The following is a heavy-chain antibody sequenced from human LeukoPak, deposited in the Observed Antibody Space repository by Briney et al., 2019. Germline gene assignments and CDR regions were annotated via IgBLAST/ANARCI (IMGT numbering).Heavy chain of an antibody. CDR3: ARGVTVTYFDY. D-gene: IGHD4-17*01. CDR2: INHSGST. V-gene: IGHV4-34*01. J-gene: IGHJ4*02. Sequence: PSETLSLTCAVYGGSFSGYYWSWLRQPPGKGLEWIGEINHSGSTNYNPSLKSRVTISVDTSKNQFSLKLSSVTAADTAVYYCARGVTVTYFDYWGRGTLVTVSS. CDR1: GGSFSGYY.